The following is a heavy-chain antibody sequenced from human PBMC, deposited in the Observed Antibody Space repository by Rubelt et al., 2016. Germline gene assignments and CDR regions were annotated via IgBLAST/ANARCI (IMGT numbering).Heavy chain of an antibody. J-gene: IGHJ6*02. CDR3: AREGSSGWSWMDV. Sequence: QVQLQESGPGLVKPSGTLSLTCAVSGGSITSNNWWSWVRQSPGKGLEWIGELSHGGSTNYNPPLKSRVTISVAKSKTQFSLKLNSVTAADTAVYYCAREGSSGWSWMDVWGQGTTVTVSS. CDR1: GGSITSNNW. CDR2: LSHGGST. V-gene: IGHV4-4*02. D-gene: IGHD6-19*01.